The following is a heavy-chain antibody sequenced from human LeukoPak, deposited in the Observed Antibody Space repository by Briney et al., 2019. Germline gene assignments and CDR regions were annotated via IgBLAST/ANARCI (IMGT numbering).Heavy chain of an antibody. Sequence: GGSLRLSCAASGFPFNNYWMHWVRQAPGKRLVWVSRINADGISTSYADSVKGRFTISRDNAKNTMYLQMNILRAEDTAVYYCARESRNTGYIPDYWGQGTLVTVSS. J-gene: IGHJ4*02. CDR2: INADGIST. CDR3: ARESRNTGYIPDY. V-gene: IGHV3-74*01. D-gene: IGHD3-9*01. CDR1: GFPFNNYW.